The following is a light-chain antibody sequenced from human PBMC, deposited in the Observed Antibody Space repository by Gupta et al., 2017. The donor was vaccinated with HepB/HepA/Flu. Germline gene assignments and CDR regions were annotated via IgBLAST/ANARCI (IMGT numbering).Light chain of an antibody. CDR2: LAS. V-gene: IGKV1-5*03. J-gene: IGKJ2*01. Sequence: DIQMTQSPSILSASVGDRVTITCRASQSISNKLAWYQQKPGKAPKLLIYLASSLESGVPSRFSGSGSGTEFTLTISSLQPDDFATYYCQQDNFYCAFGQGTKLEIK. CDR3: QQDNFYCA. CDR1: QSISNK.